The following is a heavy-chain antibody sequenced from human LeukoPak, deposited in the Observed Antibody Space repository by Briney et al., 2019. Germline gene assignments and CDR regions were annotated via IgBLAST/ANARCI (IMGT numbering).Heavy chain of an antibody. D-gene: IGHD3-9*01. V-gene: IGHV3-23*01. CDR3: AKEFAVTGYDILTGYYEGEGYFDY. Sequence: GGSLRLSCAASGFTFSSYAMSWVRQAPGKGLEWVSAISGSGGSTYYADSVKGRFTISRDNSKNTLYLQMNSLRAEDTAVYYCAKEFAVTGYDILTGYYEGEGYFDYWGQGTLVTVSS. CDR2: ISGSGGST. CDR1: GFTFSSYA. J-gene: IGHJ4*02.